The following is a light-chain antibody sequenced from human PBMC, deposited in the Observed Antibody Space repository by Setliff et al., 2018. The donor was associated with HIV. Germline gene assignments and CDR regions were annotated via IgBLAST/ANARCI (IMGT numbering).Light chain of an antibody. V-gene: IGLV2-14*03. CDR1: SSDIGTYNY. Sequence: QSALTQPASVSGSPGQSITISCTGTSSDIGTYNYVSWYQQHPGRAPKLMIYDVSFRPSGVSNRFSGSKSGSTASLTIPGLQADDGADYYCSSYTTTSILLFGTGTKVTVL. J-gene: IGLJ1*01. CDR3: SSYTTTSILL. CDR2: DVS.